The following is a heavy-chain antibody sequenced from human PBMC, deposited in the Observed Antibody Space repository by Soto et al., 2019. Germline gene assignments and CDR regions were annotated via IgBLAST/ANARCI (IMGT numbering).Heavy chain of an antibody. Sequence: QVQLQESGPGLVKPSGTLSLTCAVSSGSISSSNWWSWVRQPPGKGLEWIGEIYHSGSTNYNPSLKGRVTISVDKSKNQFSLKLSSVTAADTAVYYCARRGQHIVVGGGAFDIWGQGTMVTVSS. J-gene: IGHJ3*02. CDR1: SGSISSSNW. D-gene: IGHD2-21*01. CDR2: IYHSGST. CDR3: ARRGQHIVVGGGAFDI. V-gene: IGHV4-4*02.